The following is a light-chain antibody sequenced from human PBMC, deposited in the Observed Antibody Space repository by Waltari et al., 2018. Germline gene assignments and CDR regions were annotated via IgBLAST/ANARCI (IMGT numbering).Light chain of an antibody. CDR1: SSNVGSGL. V-gene: IGLV1-44*01. CDR2: SND. Sequence: SVLTQPPSASGTPGQRVTISCSGRSSNVGSGLANWYKQLPPTAPQLLIHSNDKRPSGVPVGFSGSRSGTSASLAISGLRSEDEADYYCAAWDVNLNGVLFGGGTKLTVL. J-gene: IGLJ3*02. CDR3: AAWDVNLNGVL.